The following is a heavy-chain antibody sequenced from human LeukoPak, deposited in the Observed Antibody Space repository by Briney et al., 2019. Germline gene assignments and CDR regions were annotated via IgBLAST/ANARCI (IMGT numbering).Heavy chain of an antibody. Sequence: SETLSLTCTVSGGSISSYYWSWIRQPPGKGLEWIGYIYYSGSTNYNPSLKSRVTISVDTSKNQFSLKLSSVTAADTAVYYRARVRDYYGSAPFDYWGQGTLVTVSS. J-gene: IGHJ4*02. CDR1: GGSISSYY. CDR3: ARVRDYYGSAPFDY. V-gene: IGHV4-59*01. D-gene: IGHD3-10*01. CDR2: IYYSGST.